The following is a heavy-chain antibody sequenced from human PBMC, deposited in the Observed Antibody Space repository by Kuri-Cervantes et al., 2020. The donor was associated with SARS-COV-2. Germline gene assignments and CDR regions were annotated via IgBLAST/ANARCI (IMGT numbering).Heavy chain of an antibody. J-gene: IGHJ4*02. D-gene: IGHD6-13*01. CDR2: IEQDGSEK. CDR1: GFTFSSYW. V-gene: IGHV3-7*05. CDR3: ASHFRPRGQQLVGFRY. Sequence: GGSLRLSCAASGFTFSSYWMSWVRQAPGKGLEWVANIEQDGSEKYYVDSVKGRFTISRDNAKNSLYLQMNSLRAEDTAVYYCASHFRPRGQQLVGFRYWGQGTLVTVSS.